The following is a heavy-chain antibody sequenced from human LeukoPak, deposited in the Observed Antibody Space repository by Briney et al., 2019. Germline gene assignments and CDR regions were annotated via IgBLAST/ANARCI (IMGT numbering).Heavy chain of an antibody. Sequence: GGSLRLSCASSGFTFNNYAMTWVRQAPGKGREWVSSITASGGSTYCADSVKGRVTISRDNSKNTLYLQMSSLRAEDTAVYYCARDYPTSGIVTIFDYWGQGTLVTVSS. J-gene: IGHJ4*02. V-gene: IGHV3-23*01. CDR1: GFTFNNYA. CDR3: ARDYPTSGIVTIFDY. CDR2: ITASGGST. D-gene: IGHD1-1*01.